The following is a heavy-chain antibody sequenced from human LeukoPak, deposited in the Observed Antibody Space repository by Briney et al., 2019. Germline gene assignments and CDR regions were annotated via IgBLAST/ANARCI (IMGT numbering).Heavy chain of an antibody. CDR1: GYTFTSYA. CDR3: ARDKKQQLVPPYYYGMDV. CDR2: INAGNGNT. V-gene: IGHV1-3*01. Sequence: ASVKVSCKASGYTFTSYAMHWVRQAPGQRLEWMGWINAGNGNTKYSQKFQGRVTITRDTSASTAYMELSSLRSEDTAVYYCARDKKQQLVPPYYYGMDVWGQGTTVTVSS. D-gene: IGHD6-13*01. J-gene: IGHJ6*02.